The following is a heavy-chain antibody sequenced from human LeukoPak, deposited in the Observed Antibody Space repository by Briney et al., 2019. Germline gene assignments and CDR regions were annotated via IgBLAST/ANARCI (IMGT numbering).Heavy chain of an antibody. D-gene: IGHD3-22*01. CDR1: GGSISSYY. CDR2: IYYSGST. V-gene: IGHV4-59*08. CDR3: ARSGYYYDSLDY. J-gene: IGHJ4*02. Sequence: SETLSLTCTVSGGSISSYYWSWIRQPPGKGLEWIGYIYYSGSTNYNPSLKSRVTISVDTSKNQFSLKLSSVTAADTAVYYCARSGYYYDSLDYWGQETLVTVSS.